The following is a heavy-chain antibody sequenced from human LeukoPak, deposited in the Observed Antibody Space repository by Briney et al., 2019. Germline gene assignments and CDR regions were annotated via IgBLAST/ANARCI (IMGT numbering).Heavy chain of an antibody. Sequence: GSLRLSCAASGFTFSSYWMSWVRQAPGKGLEWVANIKQDGSEKYYVDSVKGRFTISRDNAKNSLYLQMNSLRAEDTALYYCARGISSGYYYVSYWGQGTLVTVSS. CDR3: ARGISSGYYYVSY. J-gene: IGHJ4*02. V-gene: IGHV3-7*03. CDR2: IKQDGSEK. D-gene: IGHD3-22*01. CDR1: GFTFSSYW.